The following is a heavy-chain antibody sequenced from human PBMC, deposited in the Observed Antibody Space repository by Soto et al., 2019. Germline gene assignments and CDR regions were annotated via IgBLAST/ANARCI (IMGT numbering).Heavy chain of an antibody. CDR1: GFTFSSYA. J-gene: IGHJ4*02. CDR3: AKVMITLGGVIVPAFDY. D-gene: IGHD3-16*02. Sequence: GGSLRLSCAASGFTFSSYAMSWVRQAPGKGLEWVSAISGSGGSTYYADSVKGRFTISRDNSKNTLYLQMNSLRAEDTAVYYCAKVMITLGGVIVPAFDYWGQGTLVTVSS. V-gene: IGHV3-23*01. CDR2: ISGSGGST.